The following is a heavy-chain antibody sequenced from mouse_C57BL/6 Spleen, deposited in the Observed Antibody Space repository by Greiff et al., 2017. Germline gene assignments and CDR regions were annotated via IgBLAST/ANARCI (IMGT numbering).Heavy chain of an antibody. D-gene: IGHD2-2*01. CDR3: ARQDGYDEDYYAMDY. V-gene: IGHV2-6-1*01. CDR2: IWSDGST. J-gene: IGHJ4*01. Sequence: VKLVESGPGLVAPSQSLSITCTVSGFSLTSYGVHWVRQPPGKGLEWLVVIWSDGSTTYNSALKSRLSISKDNSKSQVFLKMNSRQTDDTAMYYCARQDGYDEDYYAMDYWGQGTSVTVSS. CDR1: GFSLTSYG.